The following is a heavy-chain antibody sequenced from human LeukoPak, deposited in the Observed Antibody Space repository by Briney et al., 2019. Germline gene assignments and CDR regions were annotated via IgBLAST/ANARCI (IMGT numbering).Heavy chain of an antibody. CDR3: ARDSWALSADW. Sequence: PPETLSPTCSVSGGSTSTLYWSWVRHPPGNGLEWIGYIYYTGSTNYNPSLKSRVTMFVDMSTNQFSLRLSSVTAADTAVYYCARDSWALSADWWGEGSLVTVSS. V-gene: IGHV4-59*01. CDR1: GGSTSTLY. D-gene: IGHD3-9*01. J-gene: IGHJ4*02. CDR2: IYYTGST.